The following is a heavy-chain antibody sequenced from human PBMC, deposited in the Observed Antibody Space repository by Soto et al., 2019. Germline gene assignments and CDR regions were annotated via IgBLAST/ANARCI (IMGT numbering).Heavy chain of an antibody. CDR3: ASPRGYCTNGVCYTRSYRDLDY. CDR2: IIPIFGTA. J-gene: IGHJ4*02. V-gene: IGHV1-69*13. CDR1: GGTFSSYA. D-gene: IGHD2-8*01. Sequence: SVKVSCKASGGTFSSYAISWVRQAPGQGLEWMGGIIPIFGTANYAQKFQGRVTITADESTSTAYMELSSLRSEDTAVYYCASPRGYCTNGVCYTRSYRDLDYWGQGTLVTVSS.